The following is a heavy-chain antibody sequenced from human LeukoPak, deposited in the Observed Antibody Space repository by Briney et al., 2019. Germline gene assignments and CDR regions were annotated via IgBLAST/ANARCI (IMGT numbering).Heavy chain of an antibody. CDR2: INPNSGGT. CDR3: ARDLDYGDGFDY. CDR1: GYTFTGYY. D-gene: IGHD4-17*01. V-gene: IGHV1-2*02. J-gene: IGHJ4*02. Sequence: ASVKVSCKASGYTFTGYYMHWVRQAPGQGLEWMGWINPNSGGTNYAQKFQGRVTMTRDTSISTAYMELSRLRSDDTAVYYCARDLDYGDGFDYWGQGTLVTVSS.